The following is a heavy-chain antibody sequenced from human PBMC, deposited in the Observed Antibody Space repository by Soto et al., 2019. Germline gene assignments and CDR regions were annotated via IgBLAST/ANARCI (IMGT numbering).Heavy chain of an antibody. CDR1: GYNFPNYW. CDR3: ARRDGFKIDH. CDR2: IYPGDSDV. D-gene: IGHD5-12*01. V-gene: IGHV5-51*01. J-gene: IGHJ4*02. Sequence: GESLKISCKVFGYNFPNYWIGWVRQMPGKGLEWMGIIYPGDSDVRYSPSFQGQVTISADKSINTAYLQWRSLKASDAAMYYCARRDGFKIDHWGQGTLVTVSS.